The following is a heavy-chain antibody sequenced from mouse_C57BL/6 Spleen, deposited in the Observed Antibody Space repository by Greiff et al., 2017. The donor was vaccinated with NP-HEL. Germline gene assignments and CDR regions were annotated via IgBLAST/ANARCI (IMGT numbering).Heavy chain of an antibody. CDR3: ARDPDVNWDGAMDY. CDR1: GYSITSGYY. J-gene: IGHJ4*01. CDR2: ISYDGSN. V-gene: IGHV3-6*01. Sequence: EVKVEESGPGLVKPSQSLSLTCSVTGYSITSGYYWNWIRQFPGNQLEWMGYISYDGSNNYNPTLKNRIPITRDTSKNQLFLKLNSMTTEDTATYYCARDPDVNWDGAMDYWGQGTSVTVSS. D-gene: IGHD4-1*01.